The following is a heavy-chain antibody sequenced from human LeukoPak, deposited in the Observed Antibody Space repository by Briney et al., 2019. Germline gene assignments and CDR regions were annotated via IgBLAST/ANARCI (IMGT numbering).Heavy chain of an antibody. CDR2: ISWNSGYI. D-gene: IGHD3-10*01. V-gene: IGHV3-9*01. CDR1: GFTFDDYA. CDR3: AKAAQQFGELLYYYYYGMDV. Sequence: GGSLRLSCAASGFTFDDYAMHWVRQAPGKGLEWVSGISWNSGYIGYADSVKGRFTISRDNSKNTLYLQMNSLRAEDTAVYYCAKAAQQFGELLYYYYYGMDVWGQGTTVTVSS. J-gene: IGHJ6*02.